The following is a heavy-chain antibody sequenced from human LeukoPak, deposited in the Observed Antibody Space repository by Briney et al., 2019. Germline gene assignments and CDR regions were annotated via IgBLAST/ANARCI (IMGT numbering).Heavy chain of an antibody. CDR3: ARGLPATLLDY. CDR1: GFTFSSYW. CDR2: ISSSDTTI. J-gene: IGHJ4*02. V-gene: IGHV3-48*04. Sequence: RTGGSLRLSCAASGFTFSSYWMSWVRQAPGKGLEWVSYISSSDTTIYYADSVKGRFTISRDNAKNSLYLQMNSLRVEDTAVYYCARGLPATLLDYWGQGTLVTVSS. D-gene: IGHD2-2*01.